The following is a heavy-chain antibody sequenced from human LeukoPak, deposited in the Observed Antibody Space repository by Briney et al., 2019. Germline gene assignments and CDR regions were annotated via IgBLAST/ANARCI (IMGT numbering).Heavy chain of an antibody. D-gene: IGHD2-15*01. CDR1: RFTYNNYD. Sequence: PGGSLTLSCSASRFTYNNYDMLWLPQAPGKGLVWVAFIRYDGSNKYHTDSVKGRFTISRDNSKNTLYLQMNSLRAEDTAVYYGAKLLYWYIDLWGRGTLVTVSS. CDR3: AKLLYWYIDL. CDR2: IRYDGSNK. V-gene: IGHV3-30*02. J-gene: IGHJ2*01.